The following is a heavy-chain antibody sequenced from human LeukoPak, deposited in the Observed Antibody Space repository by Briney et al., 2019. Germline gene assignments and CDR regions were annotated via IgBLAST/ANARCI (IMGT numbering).Heavy chain of an antibody. CDR2: INPSGGST. D-gene: IGHD2-2*01. J-gene: IGHJ4*02. CDR3: ARDGPTAAPFDY. V-gene: IGHV1-46*01. CDR1: GYRFTSYD. Sequence: ASVTVSCKASGYRFTSYDMHWVRQAPGQGLEWMGIINPSGGSTSYAQRFQGRVAMTRDTSTTTVYMEVNSLTSEDTAVYFCARDGPTAAPFDYWGQGTLVTVSS.